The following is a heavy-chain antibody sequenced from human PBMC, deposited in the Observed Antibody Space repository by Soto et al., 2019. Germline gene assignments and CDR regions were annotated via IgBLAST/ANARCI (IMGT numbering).Heavy chain of an antibody. D-gene: IGHD2-2*01. V-gene: IGHV3-30-3*01. J-gene: IGHJ4*02. CDR1: GFTFSSYA. CDR3: ARVCSSTSCPSDY. Sequence: ESGGGVVQPGRSLRLSCAASGFTFSSYAMHWVRQAPGKGLEWVAVISYDGSNKYYADSVKGRFTISRDNSKNTLYLQMNSLRAEDTAVYYCARVCSSTSCPSDYWGQGTLVTVSS. CDR2: ISYDGSNK.